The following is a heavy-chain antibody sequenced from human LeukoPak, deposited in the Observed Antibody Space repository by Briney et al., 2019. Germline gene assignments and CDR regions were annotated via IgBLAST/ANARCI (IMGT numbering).Heavy chain of an antibody. CDR3: ARSGHECYGITCYSAYNYSGMDV. Sequence: PSETLSLTCTVSGDSISTFYWTWIRQPPGKGLEWIGYIHNSGSTNYNPSLESRITISMDTSKNQVSLKLTSATAADTAVYYCARSGHECYGITCYSAYNYSGMDVWGQGTTVTVSS. J-gene: IGHJ6*02. CDR1: GDSISTFY. D-gene: IGHD2-21*02. CDR2: IHNSGST. V-gene: IGHV4-59*08.